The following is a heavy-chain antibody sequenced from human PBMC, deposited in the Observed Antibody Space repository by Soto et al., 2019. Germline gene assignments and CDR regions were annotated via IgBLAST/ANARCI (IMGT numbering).Heavy chain of an antibody. CDR1: GGTFSSYT. CDR2: IIPILGIA. CDR3: ARELAVSSSWYWFDP. V-gene: IGHV1-69*04. D-gene: IGHD6-13*01. Sequence: ASVKVSCKASGGTFSSYTISWVRQAPGQGLEWMGRIIPILGIANYAQKFQGRVTITADKSTSTAYMELSSLRSEDTAVYYCARELAVSSSWYWFDPWGQGTLVTVSS. J-gene: IGHJ5*02.